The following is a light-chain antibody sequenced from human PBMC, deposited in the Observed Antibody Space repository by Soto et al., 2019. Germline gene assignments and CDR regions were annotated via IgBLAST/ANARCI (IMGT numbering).Light chain of an antibody. CDR1: QSVSSNY. J-gene: IGKJ1*01. Sequence: EIVLTHSPGTLSLSPWEIATLSCRASQSVSSNYLAWYQQKPGQAPRLLIYGASSRATGIPDRLSGSGSGTDFTLTISRLEPEDFAVYYCQQYGSSPLTFGQGTKVDIK. CDR2: GAS. V-gene: IGKV3-20*01. CDR3: QQYGSSPLT.